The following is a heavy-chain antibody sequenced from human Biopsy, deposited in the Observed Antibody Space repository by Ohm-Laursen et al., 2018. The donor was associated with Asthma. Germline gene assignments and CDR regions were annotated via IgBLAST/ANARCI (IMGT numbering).Heavy chain of an antibody. V-gene: IGHV4-31*03. CDR1: GGSISSGGCR. CDR2: IYYSGST. J-gene: IGHJ4*02. Sequence: SQTLSLTCPVSGGSISSGGCRWSWIRQHPGKGLEWIGFIYYSGSTYYNPSLKSRVSISIDTSKNQFSLKLSSVTAADTAVYYCARAQDYYDSRGYYRSFDYWGQGTLVTVSS. CDR3: ARAQDYYDSRGYYRSFDY. D-gene: IGHD3-22*01.